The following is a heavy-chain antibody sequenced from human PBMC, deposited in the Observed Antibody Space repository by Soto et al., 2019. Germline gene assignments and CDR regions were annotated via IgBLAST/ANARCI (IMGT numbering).Heavy chain of an antibody. CDR1: GFSLSTTAEG. CDR3: AHGSCSSADCYPNPYLDY. V-gene: IGHV2-5*02. D-gene: IGHD2-2*01. CDR2: IYWDDDE. Sequence: QITLKESGPTLVKPTQTLTLTCTFPGFSLSTTAEGVGWIRQPPGKALEWLALIYWDDDERYSPSLKSRLTITKDTSKNQVVLTMTNVDPVDTATYYCAHGSCSSADCYPNPYLDYWGQGILVTVYS. J-gene: IGHJ4*02.